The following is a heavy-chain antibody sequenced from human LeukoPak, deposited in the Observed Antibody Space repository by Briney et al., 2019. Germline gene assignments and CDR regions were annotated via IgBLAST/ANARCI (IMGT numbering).Heavy chain of an antibody. CDR1: GFTFSSYA. CDR2: ISGSGGST. V-gene: IGHV3-23*01. J-gene: IGHJ4*02. D-gene: IGHD3-3*01. Sequence: GGSLRLSCAASGFTFSSYAMSWVRQAPGKGLEWVSAISGSGGSTYYADSVKGRFTISRDNSKNTLYLQMNSLRAEDTAVYYCAKGDLRFLEWLYFDYWGQGTLVTVSS. CDR3: AKGDLRFLEWLYFDY.